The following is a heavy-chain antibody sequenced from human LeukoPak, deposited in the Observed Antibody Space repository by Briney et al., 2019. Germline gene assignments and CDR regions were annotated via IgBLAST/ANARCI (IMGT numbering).Heavy chain of an antibody. V-gene: IGHV4-59*11. Sequence: PSETLSLTCSVSGDSISRHFWSWIRQPPGKGLEWIASIHYSGRTKYNPSLQSRVTTSVDTSENEFSLRLTSVTAADTAVYYCARLLDNDSSGDPDTFDMWGQGTVVTVSS. CDR3: ARLLDNDSSGDPDTFDM. D-gene: IGHD3-22*01. CDR2: IHYSGRT. J-gene: IGHJ3*02. CDR1: GDSISRHF.